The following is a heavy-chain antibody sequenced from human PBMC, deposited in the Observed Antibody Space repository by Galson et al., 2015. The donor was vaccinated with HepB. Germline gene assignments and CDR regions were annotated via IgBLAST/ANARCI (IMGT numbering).Heavy chain of an antibody. J-gene: IGHJ4*02. V-gene: IGHV3-23*01. Sequence: SLRLSCAASGFTFSSYAMDWVRQAPGRGLEWVSTISSSGGNTFYADSVKGRFTISRDNSKNTLYLQMNSLRAEDTALYYCAKRYYQDSGTLDYWGQGTLVTVSS. D-gene: IGHD3-10*01. CDR1: GFTFSSYA. CDR2: ISSSGGNT. CDR3: AKRYYQDSGTLDY.